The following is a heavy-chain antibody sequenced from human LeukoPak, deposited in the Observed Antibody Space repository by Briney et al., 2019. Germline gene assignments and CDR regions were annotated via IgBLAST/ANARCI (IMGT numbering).Heavy chain of an antibody. CDR1: GFTFSNYN. CDR3: ARYGSSWSFDY. Sequence: PGGSLRLSCAASGFTFSNYNMNWVRQAPGKGLEWVSYISSGSNTIYSADSVKGRFTISRDNAKNSLYLQMNSLRAEDTAVYYCARYGSSWSFDYWGQGTLVTVSS. D-gene: IGHD6-13*01. V-gene: IGHV3-48*01. CDR2: ISSGSNTI. J-gene: IGHJ4*02.